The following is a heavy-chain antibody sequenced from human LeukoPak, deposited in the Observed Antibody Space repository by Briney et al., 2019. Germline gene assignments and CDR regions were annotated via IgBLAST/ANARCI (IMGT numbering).Heavy chain of an antibody. CDR1: GLTFSDYY. D-gene: IGHD3-22*01. J-gene: IGHJ4*02. CDR2: ISSSGTTA. CDR3: AIQMTMITVVPYFDY. V-gene: IGHV3-11*04. Sequence: GGSLRLSRAASGLTFSDYYMAWIRQAPGKGLEWVSFISSSGTTAYYGDSVKGRFTVSRDNGKNALYLYMNSLRAEDTAVYYCAIQMTMITVVPYFDYWGQGALVTVSS.